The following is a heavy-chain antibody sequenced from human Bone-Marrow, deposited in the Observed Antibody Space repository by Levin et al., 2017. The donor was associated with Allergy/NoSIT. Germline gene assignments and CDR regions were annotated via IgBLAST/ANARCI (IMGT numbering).Heavy chain of an antibody. CDR3: TLLSLGGDY. Sequence: GGSLRLSCAASGFTVSSIYMSWVRQAPGKGLEWVSVIYSGGSTYYAASVKGRFTISSDNSNNTLYLQLNSLRAEDTAVFYCTLLSLGGDYWGQGTLVTVSS. CDR2: IYSGGST. CDR1: GFTVSSIY. V-gene: IGHV3-53*01. J-gene: IGHJ4*02. D-gene: IGHD3-16*01.